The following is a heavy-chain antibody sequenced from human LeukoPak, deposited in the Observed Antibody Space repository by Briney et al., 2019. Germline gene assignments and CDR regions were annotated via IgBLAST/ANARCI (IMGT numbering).Heavy chain of an antibody. D-gene: IGHD3-10*01. CDR1: GFTFSSYG. CDR3: AKDLITMVRGVQEVFDY. V-gene: IGHV3-30*02. Sequence: GGSLRLSCAASGFTFSSYGMHWVRQAPGKGLEWAAFIRYDGSNKYYADSVKGRFTISRDNSKNTLYLQMNSLRAEDTAVYYCAKDLITMVRGVQEVFDYWGQGTLVTVSS. J-gene: IGHJ4*02. CDR2: IRYDGSNK.